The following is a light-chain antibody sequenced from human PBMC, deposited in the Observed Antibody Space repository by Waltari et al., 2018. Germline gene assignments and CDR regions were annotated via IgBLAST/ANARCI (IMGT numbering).Light chain of an antibody. CDR3: QQYNDYSPLT. CDR2: QAS. CDR1: QNIGRW. J-gene: IGKJ4*01. Sequence: DIQMTQSHSTLSASVGDRVTITCRAGQNIGRWLAWYQQKPGKAPNLLIHQASNLESGVPSRFSGTGSGTEFTLTISSLQPTDFATYYCQQYNDYSPLTFGGGTKVEIK. V-gene: IGKV1-5*03.